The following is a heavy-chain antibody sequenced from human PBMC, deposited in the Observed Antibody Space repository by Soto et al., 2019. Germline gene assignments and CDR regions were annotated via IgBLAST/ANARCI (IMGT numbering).Heavy chain of an antibody. Sequence: QAQLVQSGAEVKKPGASVRVSCKGSGYTFTDYYIHWLRQAPGHGLEWMGVINPSGGFTTYAQKFEGRVTMAWDTSPSTVYMELSGRRSEDTAVYYCARPHLGSVRMGMDVWGQGTAVTVSS. V-gene: IGHV1-46*01. D-gene: IGHD4-17*01. J-gene: IGHJ6*02. CDR1: GYTFTDYY. CDR2: INPSGGFT. CDR3: ARPHLGSVRMGMDV.